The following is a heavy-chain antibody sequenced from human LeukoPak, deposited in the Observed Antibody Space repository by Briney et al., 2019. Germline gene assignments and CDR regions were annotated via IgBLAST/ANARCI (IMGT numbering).Heavy chain of an antibody. J-gene: IGHJ4*02. CDR1: GGSISSSSYY. CDR2: IYYSGST. D-gene: IGHD2-2*01. Sequence: SETLSLTCTVSGGSISSSSYYWGWIRQPPGKGLEWIGSIYYSGSTYYNPSLKSRVTISVDRSKNQFSLKLSSVTAADTAVYYCARGLRGPPLFCSSTSCYEGGDYWGQGTLVTVSS. CDR3: ARGLRGPPLFCSSTSCYEGGDY. V-gene: IGHV4-39*07.